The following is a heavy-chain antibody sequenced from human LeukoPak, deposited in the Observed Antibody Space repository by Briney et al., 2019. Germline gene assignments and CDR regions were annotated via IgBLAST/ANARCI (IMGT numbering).Heavy chain of an antibody. Sequence: GGSLRLSCAASGFTFSSYGMHWVRQAPGKGLEWVAVISYDGSNKYYADSVKGRFTISRDNSKNTLYLQMNSLRAEDTAVYYCAKVIDYYGSGSYCFDYWGQGTLVTVSS. CDR3: AKVIDYYGSGSYCFDY. CDR1: GFTFSSYG. J-gene: IGHJ4*02. D-gene: IGHD3-10*01. V-gene: IGHV3-30*18. CDR2: ISYDGSNK.